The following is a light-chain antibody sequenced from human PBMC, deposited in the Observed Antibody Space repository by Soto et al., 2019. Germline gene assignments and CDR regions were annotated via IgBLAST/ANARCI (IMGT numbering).Light chain of an antibody. Sequence: QSALTQPASVSGSPGQSITISCTGTSSDVGSYNLVSWYQQHPGKAPKLMIYEGSKRPSGVSDRFSGYKSGNTASLTISGLQAEDEAYYYCCSYAGSSTLVFGRGTKVTAL. V-gene: IGLV2-23*01. CDR3: CSYAGSSTLV. CDR1: SSDVGSYNL. J-gene: IGLJ2*01. CDR2: EGS.